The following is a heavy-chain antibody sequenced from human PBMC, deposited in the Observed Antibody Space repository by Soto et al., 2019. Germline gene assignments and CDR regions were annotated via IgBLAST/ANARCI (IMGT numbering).Heavy chain of an antibody. J-gene: IGHJ6*02. V-gene: IGHV1-8*01. Sequence: ASVKVSCKASGYTFTSYDINWVRQATGQGLEWMGWMNPNSGNTGYAQKFQGRVTMTRNTSISTAYMELSSLRSEDTAVYYCARGAYCGGDCSPFYYYYGMDVWGQGTTVTVSS. CDR2: MNPNSGNT. CDR3: ARGAYCGGDCSPFYYYYGMDV. D-gene: IGHD2-21*02. CDR1: GYTFTSYD.